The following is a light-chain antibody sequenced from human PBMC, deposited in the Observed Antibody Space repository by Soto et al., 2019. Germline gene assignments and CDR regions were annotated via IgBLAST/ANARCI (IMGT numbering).Light chain of an antibody. V-gene: IGKV1-33*01. CDR3: QQYDTLSFT. CDR2: DAS. J-gene: IGKJ3*01. CDR1: EDISNY. Sequence: DIQMTQSPSSLSASVGDRVTITCQASEDISNYLNWYQQKLGKAPKLLIYDASNLEPGVPSRFSRSGSGTEFIFTISSLQPEDIATYYCQQYDTLSFTFGPGTKVDIK.